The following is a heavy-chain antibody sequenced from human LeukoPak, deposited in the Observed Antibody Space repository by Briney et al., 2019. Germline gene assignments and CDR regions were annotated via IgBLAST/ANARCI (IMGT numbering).Heavy chain of an antibody. CDR2: IHYSGST. CDR3: ARRAMDIVVVPAAIGFDY. V-gene: IGHV4-39*01. D-gene: IGHD2-2*03. J-gene: IGHJ4*02. Sequence: SETLSLTCTVSGGSISSSSYYWGWIRQPPGKGLEWIGSIHYSGSTYYNPSLKSRVTISVDTSKNQFSLKLSSVTAADTAVYYCARRAMDIVVVPAAIGFDYWAREPWSPSPQ. CDR1: GGSISSSSYY.